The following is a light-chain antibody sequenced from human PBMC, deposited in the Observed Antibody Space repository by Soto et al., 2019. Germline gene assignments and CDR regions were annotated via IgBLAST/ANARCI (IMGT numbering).Light chain of an antibody. V-gene: IGLV2-23*01. Sequence: QSALTQPASVSGSPRQSITISCTRSSTDFENYNLVSWYQHCPDKAPKLIIYEGTKRPSEISDRFSGSESDTTASLIISGLQPEDEADYYCSSYAGSSARVVFGGGTKLTVL. CDR2: EGT. J-gene: IGLJ2*01. CDR1: STDFENYNL. CDR3: SSYAGSSARVV.